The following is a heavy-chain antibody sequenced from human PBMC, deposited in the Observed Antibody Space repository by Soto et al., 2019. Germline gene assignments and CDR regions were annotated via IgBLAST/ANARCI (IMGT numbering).Heavy chain of an antibody. J-gene: IGHJ6*02. CDR2: ISAYNGNT. V-gene: IGHV1-18*01. CDR1: GYSFTTYG. CDR3: AREGPAPYYYYGMDV. Sequence: QVQLVQSGGEVKKPGASVKVSCKTSGYSFTTYGISWVRQAPGQGLEWMGWISAYNGNTNYAQKRQDRVTMTTDTSTSTAYMELMSLRSDDTAVYYCAREGPAPYYYYGMDVWGQGSTVTVSS.